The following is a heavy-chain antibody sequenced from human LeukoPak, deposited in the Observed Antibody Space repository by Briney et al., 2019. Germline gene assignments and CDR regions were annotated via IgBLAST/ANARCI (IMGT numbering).Heavy chain of an antibody. CDR1: GGSISSYY. CDR3: ARGSPITMITDGGAFDI. CDR2: IYYSGST. Sequence: SETLSLTCTVSGGSISSYYWSWIRQPPGKGLEWIGYIYYSGSTNYNPSLKGRVTISVDTSKNQFSLKLSSVTAADTAVYYCARGSPITMITDGGAFDIWGQGTMVTVSS. V-gene: IGHV4-59*01. D-gene: IGHD3-22*01. J-gene: IGHJ3*02.